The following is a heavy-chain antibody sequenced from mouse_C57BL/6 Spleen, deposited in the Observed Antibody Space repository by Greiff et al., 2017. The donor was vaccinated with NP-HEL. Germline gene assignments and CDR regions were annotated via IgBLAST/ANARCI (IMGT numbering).Heavy chain of an antibody. J-gene: IGHJ2*01. CDR3: IAYYSNYESY. Sequence: VQLQQSGAELVRPGASVELSCTASGFNIKDDYMHWVKQRPEQGLEWIGWIDPENGDTEYASKFQGKATITADTSSNTAYLQLSSLTSEDTAVYYCIAYYSNYESYWGQGTTLTVSS. CDR2: IDPENGDT. V-gene: IGHV14-4*01. CDR1: GFNIKDDY. D-gene: IGHD2-5*01.